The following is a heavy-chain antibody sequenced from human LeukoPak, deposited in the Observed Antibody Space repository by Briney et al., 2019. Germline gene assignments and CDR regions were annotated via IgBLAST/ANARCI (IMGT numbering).Heavy chain of an antibody. Sequence: ASVKVSCKASGGTFSSYAISWVRQAPGQGLEWMGLIIPSGGFTTYAQKFQGRITMTRDTSTSTVYMELSSLRSEDTALYYCARSYMIIDPFDTRGQGTLVTVSS. J-gene: IGHJ5*02. CDR3: ARSYMIIDPFDT. V-gene: IGHV1-46*01. D-gene: IGHD3-22*01. CDR1: GGTFSSYA. CDR2: IIPSGGFT.